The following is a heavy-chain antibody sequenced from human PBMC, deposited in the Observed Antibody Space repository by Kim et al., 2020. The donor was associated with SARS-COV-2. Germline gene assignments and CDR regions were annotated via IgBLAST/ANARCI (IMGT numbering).Heavy chain of an antibody. V-gene: IGHV4-59*02. CDR3: ARSVNGYYYG. CDR2: IFYTGRT. CDR1: GGSGGNYG. J-gene: IGHJ1*01. D-gene: IGHD3-10*01. Sequence: SETLSLTCIVFGGSGGNYGWTWIRQPPGKGLEWIGTIFYTGRTNYNPSLKSRLTISIDTSENQFSMSLTSVIAADTAVYYCARSVNGYYYGWCQGTLVTVSS.